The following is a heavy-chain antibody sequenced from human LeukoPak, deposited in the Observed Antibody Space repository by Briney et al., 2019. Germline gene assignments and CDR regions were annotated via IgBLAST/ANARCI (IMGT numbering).Heavy chain of an antibody. V-gene: IGHV3-30*02. J-gene: IGHJ6*03. CDR1: GFTFSSYG. CDR3: AKDHRSGLLTPLPYMDV. Sequence: GGSLRLSCAASGFTFSSYGMHWVRQAAGKGLEGVAFIRYDGSNKYYADSVKGRFTISRDNSKNTLYLQMNSLRAEDTAVYYCAKDHRSGLLTPLPYMDVWGKGTTVTVSS. D-gene: IGHD4-23*01. CDR2: IRYDGSNK.